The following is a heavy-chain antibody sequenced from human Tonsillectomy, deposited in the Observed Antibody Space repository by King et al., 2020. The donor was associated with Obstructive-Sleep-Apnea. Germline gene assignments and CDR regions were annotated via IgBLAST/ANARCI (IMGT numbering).Heavy chain of an antibody. CDR1: GDSISSGGHY. D-gene: IGHD5-12*01. V-gene: IGHV4-31*03. CDR2: IYYSGST. J-gene: IGHJ6*02. Sequence: QLQESGPGLVKPSQTLSLTCSVSGDSISSGGHYWSWFRQHPGKGLDWMGSIYYSGSTYYNPSLKSRVTISIAPSEGQFSMKLTSVTAAVTAVYYCARTPPYSANDHSPVEEGYFFAMDVWGQGTTVTVSS. CDR3: ARTPPYSANDHSPVEEGYFFAMDV.